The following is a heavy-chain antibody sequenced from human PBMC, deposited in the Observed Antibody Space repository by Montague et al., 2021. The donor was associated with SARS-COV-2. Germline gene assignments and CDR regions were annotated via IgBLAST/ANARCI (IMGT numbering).Heavy chain of an antibody. CDR2: TYYRSKWST. J-gene: IGHJ4*02. CDR1: GDSVSSNSAT. V-gene: IGHV6-1*01. CDR3: ARGQNFGSGNSCNFDR. Sequence: CAISGDSVSSNSATWNWIRQSPSRGLERLGRTYYRSKWSTNYAVSVQSRITVNPDTSKNHFSLQLNSVTPEDTAVYSCARGQNFGSGNSCNFDRWGQGTLVTVSS. D-gene: IGHD3-10*01.